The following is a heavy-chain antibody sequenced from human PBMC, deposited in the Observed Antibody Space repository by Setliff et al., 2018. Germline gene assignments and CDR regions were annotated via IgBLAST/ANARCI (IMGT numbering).Heavy chain of an antibody. CDR3: ARVQQLGTFDY. V-gene: IGHV1-2*06. Sequence: GASVKVSCKASGYTFTGYYMYWVRQAPGQGLEWMGRINPSSGATIYAQKFQGRVTMTSDTSISTAYMELGRLRSDDTAVYFCARVQQLGTFDYWGQGTLVTVSS. D-gene: IGHD6-13*01. J-gene: IGHJ4*02. CDR2: INPSSGAT. CDR1: GYTFTGYY.